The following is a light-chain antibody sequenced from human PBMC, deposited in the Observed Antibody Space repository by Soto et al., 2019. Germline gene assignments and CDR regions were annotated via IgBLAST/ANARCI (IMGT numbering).Light chain of an antibody. CDR2: EDN. J-gene: IGLJ3*02. CDR3: QSYDATNQV. Sequence: NFMLTQPHSVSESPGKTVIISCTRSSGSIASNYVHWYQQRPGSSPTTVIYEDNQRPSGVPDRFSGSIDSSSNSASLTISGLETEDEAAYYCQSYDATNQVFGGGTKLTVL. V-gene: IGLV6-57*01. CDR1: SGSIASNY.